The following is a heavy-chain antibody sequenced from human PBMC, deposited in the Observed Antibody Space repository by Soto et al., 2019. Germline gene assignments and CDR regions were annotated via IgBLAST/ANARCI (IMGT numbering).Heavy chain of an antibody. CDR1: GFTFSSYE. CDR2: ISSSGSTI. Sequence: GGSLRLSCAASGFTFSSYEMNWVRQAPGYGLEWVSYISSSGSTIYYADSVKGRFTISRDNAKNSLYLQMNSLRAEDTAVYYCARDSSQVYDSSGWSNHFDYWGQATLVTVSS. CDR3: ARDSSQVYDSSGWSNHFDY. J-gene: IGHJ4*02. D-gene: IGHD6-19*01. V-gene: IGHV3-48*03.